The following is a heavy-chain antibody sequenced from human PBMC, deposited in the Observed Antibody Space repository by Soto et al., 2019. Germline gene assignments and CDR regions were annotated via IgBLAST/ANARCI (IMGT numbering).Heavy chain of an antibody. CDR1: GFTFDDYA. V-gene: IGHV3-9*01. CDR3: AKDHNYYDSSGHYDY. Sequence: GGSLRLSCAASGFTFDDYAMHWVRQAPGKGLEWVSGISWNSGSIGYADSVKGRFTISRDNAKNSLYLQMNSLRAEDTALYYCAKDHNYYDSSGHYDYWGQGTLVTVSS. CDR2: ISWNSGSI. J-gene: IGHJ4*02. D-gene: IGHD3-22*01.